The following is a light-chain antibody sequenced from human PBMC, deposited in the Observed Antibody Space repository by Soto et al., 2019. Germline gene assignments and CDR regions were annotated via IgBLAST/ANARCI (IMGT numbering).Light chain of an antibody. CDR2: VDD. Sequence: QSVLTQPPSASGTPGQRVTISCSGSDYNIGRNTVNWYQQLPGTAPKLLISVDDQRPSGVPDRFSGSRSGTSASLAISGLQSEDEADYYCATWDDSLDGPVFGGGTKLTVL. V-gene: IGLV1-44*01. CDR1: DYNIGRNT. J-gene: IGLJ3*02. CDR3: ATWDDSLDGPV.